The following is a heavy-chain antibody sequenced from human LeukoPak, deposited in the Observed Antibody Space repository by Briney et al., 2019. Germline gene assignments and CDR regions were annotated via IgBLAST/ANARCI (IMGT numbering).Heavy chain of an antibody. Sequence: GGSLRLSCAASGFIFSSYCLMWVRQAPGKGLEWLATINADENEKFYVDSVKGRFTISRDNSRNSLYLQMNSLRAEDTALYYCAKASVGSYDYYYMDVWGKGTTVTVSS. D-gene: IGHD4-23*01. CDR2: INADENEK. J-gene: IGHJ6*03. V-gene: IGHV3-7*03. CDR3: AKASVGSYDYYYMDV. CDR1: GFIFSSYC.